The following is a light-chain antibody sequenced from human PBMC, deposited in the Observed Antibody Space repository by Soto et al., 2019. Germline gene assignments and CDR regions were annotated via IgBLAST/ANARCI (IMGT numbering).Light chain of an antibody. J-gene: IGKJ4*01. CDR3: QQRQNWPTLT. V-gene: IGKV3-11*01. CDR2: DAS. Sequence: ETVLTQSPATLSLSPGERATLSCRASQSVSNYLAWYQQKPGQAPRLLIYDASNRASGIPARFSGGGSGTDCTLTISSLEPEDFAVYYCQQRQNWPTLTFGGGTKVEIK. CDR1: QSVSNY.